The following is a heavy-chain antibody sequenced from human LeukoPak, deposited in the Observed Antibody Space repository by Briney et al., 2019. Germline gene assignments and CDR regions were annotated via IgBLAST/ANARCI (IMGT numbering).Heavy chain of an antibody. D-gene: IGHD3-10*01. Sequence: PGGSLRLSCAASGFTFSSFWINWVRQAPGKGLEWVANIKIDGSEKYYVDSVKGRFTISRDNAKNSAYLQMNSLRVEDTAMYYCVRDAWFGESRAGGQGTLVTVSP. CDR3: VRDAWFGESRA. V-gene: IGHV3-7*01. CDR2: IKIDGSEK. CDR1: GFTFSSFW. J-gene: IGHJ4*02.